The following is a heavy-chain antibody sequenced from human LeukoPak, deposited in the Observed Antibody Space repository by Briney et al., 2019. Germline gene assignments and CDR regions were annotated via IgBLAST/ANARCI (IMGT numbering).Heavy chain of an antibody. CDR2: ISGSGGST. CDR1: GFTFSSFE. V-gene: IGHV3-23*01. D-gene: IGHD4-17*01. CDR3: AKDIYGDHYYFDY. J-gene: IGHJ4*02. Sequence: GGSLRLSCTASGFTFSSFEMNWVRQAPGKGLEWVSAISGSGGSTYYADSVKGRFTISRDNSKNTLYLQMNSLRAEDTAVYYCAKDIYGDHYYFDYWGQGTLVTVSS.